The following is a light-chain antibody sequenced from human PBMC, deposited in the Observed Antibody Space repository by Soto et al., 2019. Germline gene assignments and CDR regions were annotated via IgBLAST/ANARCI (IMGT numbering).Light chain of an antibody. V-gene: IGLV2-11*01. Sequence: QSALTQPRSVAGSPGQSLTISCTGTSGDIGGYNYVSWYQHHPGKAPKLLIYDVNKRPSRVPDRLSGSKSGNTASLTISGLQAEDEADYYCCSYAGNYTWVFGGGTKVTVL. J-gene: IGLJ2*01. CDR3: CSYAGNYTWV. CDR1: SGDIGGYNY. CDR2: DVN.